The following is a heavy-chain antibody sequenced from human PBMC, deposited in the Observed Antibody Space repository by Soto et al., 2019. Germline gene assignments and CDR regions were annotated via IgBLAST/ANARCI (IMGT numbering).Heavy chain of an antibody. J-gene: IGHJ4*02. D-gene: IGHD3-22*01. CDR3: ARADHYDTSGYWK. CDR2: ITSSSSYT. V-gene: IGHV3-11*05. CDR1: GFTFSDYY. Sequence: QVQLVESGGGLVNPGGSLRLSCAASGFTFSDYYMSWIRQAPGKGLEWVSYITSSSSYTIYADSVRGRFTISRDNAKNSLFLQMNSLRAEDTAVYYCARADHYDTSGYWKWGQGTLVTVSS.